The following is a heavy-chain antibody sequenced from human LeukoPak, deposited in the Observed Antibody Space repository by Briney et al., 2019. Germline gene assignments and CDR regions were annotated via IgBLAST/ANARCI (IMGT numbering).Heavy chain of an antibody. J-gene: IGHJ3*01. Sequence: PGGSLRLSCAASGFTFSSYEMNWVRQAPGKGLEWVANIKQDGNEKYYVDSVKGRFTISRDNAKNSLYLQMNSLRVEDMAVYYCAKPITVSGATDAFDVWGQGTMVTVSS. CDR3: AKPITVSGATDAFDV. D-gene: IGHD3-3*01. CDR1: GFTFSSYE. CDR2: IKQDGNEK. V-gene: IGHV3-7*01.